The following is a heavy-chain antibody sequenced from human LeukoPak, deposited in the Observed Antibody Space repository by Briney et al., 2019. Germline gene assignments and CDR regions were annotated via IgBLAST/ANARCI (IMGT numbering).Heavy chain of an antibody. CDR1: GYTFTSYA. J-gene: IGHJ4*02. CDR2: ISADNGNT. Sequence: GASVKVSCKASGYTFTSYAISWVRQAPGQGLEWMGWISADNGNTDYAQRFQGRVTMTTDTSTSTAYMELRSLRSDDTAVYYCARDLIYYGSGSSQGYWGQGTLVTVSS. D-gene: IGHD3-10*01. CDR3: ARDLIYYGSGSSQGY. V-gene: IGHV1-18*01.